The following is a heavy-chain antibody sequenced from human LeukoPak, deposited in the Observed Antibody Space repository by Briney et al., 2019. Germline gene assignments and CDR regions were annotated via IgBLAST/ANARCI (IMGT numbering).Heavy chain of an antibody. J-gene: IGHJ4*02. CDR3: AKETYSSPSYFDY. V-gene: IGHV3-30*18. CDR2: ISDDGSNK. CDR1: GFTFSSYG. D-gene: IGHD6-19*01. Sequence: GGSLRLSCAASGFTFSSYGMHWVRQAPGKGLEWVAVISDDGSNKYYADSVKGRLTISRDNSKNTLYLQMNSLRAEDTAVYYCAKETYSSPSYFDYWGQGTLVTVSS.